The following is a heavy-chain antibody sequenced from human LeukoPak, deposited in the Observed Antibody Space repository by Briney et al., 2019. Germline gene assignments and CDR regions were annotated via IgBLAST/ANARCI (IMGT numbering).Heavy chain of an antibody. CDR1: GFTFSSYW. CDR3: ARDYLPAYDSSGYYSEYYFDY. D-gene: IGHD3-22*01. V-gene: IGHV3-7*01. Sequence: GGSLRLSCAASGFTFSSYWMSWVRQAPGKGLEWVANIKQDGSEKYYVDSVKGRFTISRDNAKNSLYLQMNSLRAEDTAVYYCARDYLPAYDSSGYYSEYYFDYWGQGTLVTVSS. CDR2: IKQDGSEK. J-gene: IGHJ4*02.